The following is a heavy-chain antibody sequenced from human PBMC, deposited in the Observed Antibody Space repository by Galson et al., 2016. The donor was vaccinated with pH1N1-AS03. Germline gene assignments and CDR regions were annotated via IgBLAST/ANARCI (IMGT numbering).Heavy chain of an antibody. CDR1: GFTFSSYS. J-gene: IGHJ4*02. Sequence: SLRLSCAASGFTFSSYSMTWVRQAPGKGLEWVSFIRNSGSYISYGDSVKGRFTVSRDNAKNSLYLQMNSLRVEDTAFYYCARDFYDSSGYFKAPFDYWGQGALVTVSS. CDR3: ARDFYDSSGYFKAPFDY. D-gene: IGHD3-22*01. CDR2: IRNSGSYI. V-gene: IGHV3-21*04.